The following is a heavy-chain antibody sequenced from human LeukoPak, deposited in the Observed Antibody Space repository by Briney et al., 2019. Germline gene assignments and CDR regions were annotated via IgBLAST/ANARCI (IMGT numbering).Heavy chain of an antibody. D-gene: IGHD3-22*01. V-gene: IGHV1-2*02. CDR2: INPNSGGT. CDR1: GYTFTGYY. J-gene: IGHJ6*02. Sequence: ASVKVSCKASGYTFTGYYMHWVRQAPGQGLEWMGWINPNSGGTNYAQKFQGRVTMTRDTSISTAYMELSRLRYDDTAVYYCAKLGPVVMVQYYYGMDVWGQGTTVTVSS. CDR3: AKLGPVVMVQYYYGMDV.